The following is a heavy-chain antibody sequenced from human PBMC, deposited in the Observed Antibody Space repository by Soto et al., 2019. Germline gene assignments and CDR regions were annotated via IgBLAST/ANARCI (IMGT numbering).Heavy chain of an antibody. J-gene: IGHJ4*02. CDR3: AKDSPAAATYDY. D-gene: IGHD6-13*01. CDR2: ISGSGGST. Sequence: GGSLRLSCAASGFTFSIYAMSWVRQAPGKGLEWVSAISGSGGSTDYADSVKGRFTIPRDNSKNTMYLQMNSLRAEDTDVYYCAKDSPAAATYDYGGQGTLAPV. V-gene: IGHV3-23*01. CDR1: GFTFSIYA.